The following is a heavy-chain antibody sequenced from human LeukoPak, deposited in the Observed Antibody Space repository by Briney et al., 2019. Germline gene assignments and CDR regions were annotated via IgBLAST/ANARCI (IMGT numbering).Heavy chain of an antibody. CDR2: IYYSGST. CDR3: ARDRSSSWYPSYYYGMDV. V-gene: IGHV4-31*03. D-gene: IGHD6-13*01. Sequence: SETLSLTCTVSGGSISSGGYYWSWIRQHPGKGLEWIGNIYYSGSTYYNPSLKSRVTISVETSKNQFSLKLSSVTAADTAVYYCARDRSSSWYPSYYYGMDVWGQGTTVTVSS. J-gene: IGHJ6*02. CDR1: GGSISSGGYY.